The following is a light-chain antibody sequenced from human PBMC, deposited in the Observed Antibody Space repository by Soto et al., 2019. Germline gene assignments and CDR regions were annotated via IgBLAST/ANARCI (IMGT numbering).Light chain of an antibody. V-gene: IGKV1-5*01. Sequence: DIQMTQSPSTLSASVGDRVTFTCRASQSIRSRLAWYQQKPGKAPKVLIYHASNLEAGVPSRFRGSGSGTDFTFTISRLQPEDIATYYCQQYENLPTFGQGTRLEI. CDR3: QQYENLPT. J-gene: IGKJ5*01. CDR2: HAS. CDR1: QSIRSR.